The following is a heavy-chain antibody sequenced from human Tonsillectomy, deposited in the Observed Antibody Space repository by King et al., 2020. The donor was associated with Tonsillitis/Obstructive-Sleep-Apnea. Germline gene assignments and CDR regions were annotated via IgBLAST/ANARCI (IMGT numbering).Heavy chain of an antibody. V-gene: IGHV4-34*01. J-gene: IGHJ6*03. Sequence: VQLQQWGAGLLKPSETLSLTCAVYGGSFSGYYWSWIRQPPGKGLEWIGEINHSGSTNYNPSLKSRVTISVDTSKSQFSLKLSSVTAADTAVYYCARARGRYCSSTSCSPSSYYYYYMDVWGKGTTVTVSS. D-gene: IGHD2-2*01. CDR2: INHSGST. CDR1: GGSFSGYY. CDR3: ARARGRYCSSTSCSPSSYYYYYMDV.